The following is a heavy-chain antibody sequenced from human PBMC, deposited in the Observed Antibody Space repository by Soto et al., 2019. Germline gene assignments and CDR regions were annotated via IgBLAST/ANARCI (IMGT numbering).Heavy chain of an antibody. V-gene: IGHV1-2*02. D-gene: IGHD3-3*01. J-gene: IGHJ4*02. CDR1: GYTFIDYL. Sequence: ASVKVSCKASGYTFIDYLIQWVRQAPGQGLEWMGLINPISGETTYAQKFQGRVTMTRDTSISTAYMDLITLRSYDTAIYYCVRGLTWRDLHXWGQVTPVAVSX. CDR2: INPISGET. CDR3: VRGLTWRDLHX.